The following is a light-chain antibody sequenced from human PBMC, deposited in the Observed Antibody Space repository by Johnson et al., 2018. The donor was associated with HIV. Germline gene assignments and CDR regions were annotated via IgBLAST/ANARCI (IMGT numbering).Light chain of an antibody. CDR1: SSNIGNNY. CDR3: GTWDSSLSAYV. CDR2: DNN. V-gene: IGLV1-51*01. J-gene: IGLJ1*01. Sequence: QSVLTQPPSVSAAPGQKVTISCSGSSSNIGNNYVSWYQQLPGTAPKLLIYDNNKRPSGIPDRFSGSKSGTSATLGITGLQTEDEAEYYCGTWDSSLSAYVFGTGTKVTVL.